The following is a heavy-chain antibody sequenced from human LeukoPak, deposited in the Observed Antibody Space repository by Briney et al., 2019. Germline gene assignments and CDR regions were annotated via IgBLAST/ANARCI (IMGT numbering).Heavy chain of an antibody. CDR1: GFTVSSNY. CDR3: ARGGGWLLYWFDP. J-gene: IGHJ5*02. CDR2: IYSGGST. Sequence: GGSLRLSCAASGFTVSSNYMSWVRQAPGRGLEWVSVIYSGGSTYYADSVKGRFTISRDNSKNTLYLQMNSLRAEDTAVYYCARGGGWLLYWFDPWGQGTLVTVSS. D-gene: IGHD3-9*01. V-gene: IGHV3-66*01.